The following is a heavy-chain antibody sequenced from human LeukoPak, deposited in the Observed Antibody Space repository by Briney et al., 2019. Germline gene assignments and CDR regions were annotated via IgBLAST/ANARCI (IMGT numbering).Heavy chain of an antibody. CDR1: GGSISSYY. D-gene: IGHD6-13*01. CDR2: IYYSGST. CDR3: ARDRGSSSYDY. J-gene: IGHJ4*02. V-gene: IGHV4-59*01. Sequence: SETLSLTCTVSGGSISSYYWSWIRQPPGKGLEWIGYIYYSGSTNYNPSLKSRVTISVDTSKNQFSLKLSSVTAADTAVYYCARDRGSSSYDYWGQGTLVTVSS.